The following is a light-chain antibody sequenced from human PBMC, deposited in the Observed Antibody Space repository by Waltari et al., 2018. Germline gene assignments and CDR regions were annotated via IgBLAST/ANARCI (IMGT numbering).Light chain of an antibody. CDR2: KSS. J-gene: IGKJ2*01. Sequence: DIQMTQSPSTLSASVGDRVTITCRASQDIGPYLAWSQQKPGKAPNLLIYKSSILESGVPSRFSGSGSGTEFTLTITSLQPDDFATYYCQQYATYHTLGQGTKLEI. V-gene: IGKV1-5*03. CDR1: QDIGPY. CDR3: QQYATYHT.